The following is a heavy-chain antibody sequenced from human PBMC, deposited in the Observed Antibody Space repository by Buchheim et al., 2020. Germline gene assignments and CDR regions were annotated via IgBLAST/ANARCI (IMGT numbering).Heavy chain of an antibody. Sequence: QLQLQESGPGLVKPSETLSLSCTVSGGSIISGSYYWVWIRQRPGKGLEWIGTIYYSGSTFYNPSLKSRVTISVDTSKNHFSLKLSSVTAADTAVYYCARQYYTVFGGGFDYWGQGTL. V-gene: IGHV4-39*01. CDR1: GGSIISGSYY. D-gene: IGHD3-3*01. J-gene: IGHJ4*02. CDR3: ARQYYTVFGGGFDY. CDR2: IYYSGST.